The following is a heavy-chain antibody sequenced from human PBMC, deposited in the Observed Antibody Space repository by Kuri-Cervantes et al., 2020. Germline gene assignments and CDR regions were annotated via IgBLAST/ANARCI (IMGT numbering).Heavy chain of an antibody. CDR3: ARAGRVLMVYSLDY. CDR2: IYYSGST. Sequence: SETLSLTCTVSGGSVSSGSYYWSWIRQPPGKGLEWIGYIYYSGSTNYNPSLKSRVTISVDTSKNQFSLKLSSVTAADTAVYYCARAGRVLMVYSLDYWGQGTLVTVSS. CDR1: GGSVSSGSYY. V-gene: IGHV4-61*01. J-gene: IGHJ4*02. D-gene: IGHD2-8*01.